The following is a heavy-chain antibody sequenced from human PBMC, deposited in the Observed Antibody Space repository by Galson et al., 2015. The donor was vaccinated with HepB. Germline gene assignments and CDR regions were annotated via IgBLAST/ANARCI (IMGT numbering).Heavy chain of an antibody. V-gene: IGHV1-24*01. CDR1: GHTLTELS. D-gene: IGHD4-17*01. J-gene: IGHJ6*02. Sequence: SVKVSCKVSGHTLTELSMHWVRQAPGKGLEWMGGFDPEDGETIYAQKFQGRVTMTEDTSTDTAYMELSSLRSEDAAVYYCATALVPYGDYDYYGMDVWGQGTTVTVSS. CDR3: ATALVPYGDYDYYGMDV. CDR2: FDPEDGET.